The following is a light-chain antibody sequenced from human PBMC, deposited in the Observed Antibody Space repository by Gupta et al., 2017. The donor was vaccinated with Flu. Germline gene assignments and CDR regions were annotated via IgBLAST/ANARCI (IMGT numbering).Light chain of an antibody. Sequence: EIVLTQSPDTLSLSPGERATLSCRASQSIDFYLAWYQQKPGQSPRLLIYDVVNRATGVPARFSGSGAGTDFTLTISSLEPEDFAVYYCQQRTNWPPSITFGQGTRLK. V-gene: IGKV3-11*01. CDR3: QQRTNWPPSIT. J-gene: IGKJ5*01. CDR2: DVV. CDR1: QSIDFY.